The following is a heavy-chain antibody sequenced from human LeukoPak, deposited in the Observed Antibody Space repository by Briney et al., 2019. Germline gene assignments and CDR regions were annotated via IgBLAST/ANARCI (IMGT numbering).Heavy chain of an antibody. CDR3: ARDPGYCTNGVCSSDP. J-gene: IGHJ5*02. CDR1: GYTFTSYG. CDR2: ISAYNGNT. Sequence: ASVKVSCKASGYTFTSYGISWVRQAPGQGLEWMGWISAYNGNTNYAQKLQGRVTMTTDTSTGTAYMELRSLRSDDTAVYYCARDPGYCTNGVCSSDPWGQGTLVTVSS. V-gene: IGHV1-18*01. D-gene: IGHD2-8*01.